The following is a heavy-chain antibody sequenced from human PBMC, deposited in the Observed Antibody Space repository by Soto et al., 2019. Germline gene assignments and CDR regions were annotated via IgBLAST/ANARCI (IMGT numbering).Heavy chain of an antibody. Sequence: QVQLVQSGAEVKKPGASVKVSCKASGYTFTGYYMHWVRQAPGQGLEWMGWINPNSGGTNYAQKFQGWVTMTRDTSISTAYMELSRLRSDDTAVYYCARGLRYFDWFDAFDIWGQGTIVTVSS. D-gene: IGHD3-9*01. CDR1: GYTFTGYY. J-gene: IGHJ3*02. CDR3: ARGLRYFDWFDAFDI. CDR2: INPNSGGT. V-gene: IGHV1-2*04.